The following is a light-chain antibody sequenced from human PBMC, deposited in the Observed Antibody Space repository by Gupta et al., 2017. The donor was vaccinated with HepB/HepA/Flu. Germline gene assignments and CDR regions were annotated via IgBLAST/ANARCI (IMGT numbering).Light chain of an antibody. CDR3: QQYGGSSYT. CDR2: GAS. V-gene: IGKV3-20*01. J-gene: IGKJ2*01. Sequence: EIVLTQSPGTLSLSPGERATLSCRASQSVSTTYLAWYQQKSGQAPRLLIHGASSRATGIPDRFSGSGSGTDFTLTISRLAPEDFAVYFCQQYGGSSYTFGQGTKLEIK. CDR1: QSVSTTY.